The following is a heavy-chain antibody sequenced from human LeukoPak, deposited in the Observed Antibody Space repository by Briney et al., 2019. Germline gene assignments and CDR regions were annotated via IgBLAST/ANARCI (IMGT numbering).Heavy chain of an antibody. V-gene: IGHV4-34*01. J-gene: IGHJ4*02. CDR2: INHSGST. D-gene: IGHD3-16*01. CDR1: GESFSGYY. CDR3: AASGGTLGPTNYFAY. Sequence: SETLSLTCAVYGESFSGYYWSWIRQPPGKGLEWIGEINHSGSTNYNPSLKSRVTISVDTSKNQFSLKLSSVTAADTAVYYCAASGGTLGPTNYFAYWGQGTLVTVSS.